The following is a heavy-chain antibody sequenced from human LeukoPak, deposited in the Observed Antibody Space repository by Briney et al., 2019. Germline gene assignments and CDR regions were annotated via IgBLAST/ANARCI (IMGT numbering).Heavy chain of an antibody. CDR1: GGSINSGPYY. D-gene: IGHD1-14*01. V-gene: IGHV4-61*02. CDR2: VYSSGS. CDR3: ARELDHSSHWFDP. J-gene: IGHJ5*02. Sequence: SETLSLTCTVSGGSINSGPYYWSWLRLPAGKGLQWIGRVYSSGSIYNPSLKSRVTISIDTSENQFSLKLDSVTAADTAVYFCARELDHSSHWFDPWGQGALVTVSS.